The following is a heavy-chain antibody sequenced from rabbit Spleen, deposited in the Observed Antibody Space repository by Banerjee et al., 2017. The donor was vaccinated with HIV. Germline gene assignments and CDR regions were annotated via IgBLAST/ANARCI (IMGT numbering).Heavy chain of an antibody. J-gene: IGHJ4*01. CDR1: GFDFTNNY. D-gene: IGHD2-1*01. CDR2: IYIGESIA. Sequence: QLKETGGGLVQPGLSLTLSCKASGFDFTNNYIVCVRQAPGKGLEWIGIIYIGESIADYATWVNGRFTISSDNAQDTVDLQVNSLTTADTAKYFCARGGYDDYGDYVYYFDLWCPGTLVTVS. V-gene: IGHV1S7*01. CDR3: ARGGYDDYGDYVYYFDL.